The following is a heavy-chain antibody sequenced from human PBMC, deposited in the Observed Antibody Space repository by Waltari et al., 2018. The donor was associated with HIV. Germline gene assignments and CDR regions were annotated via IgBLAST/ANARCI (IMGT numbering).Heavy chain of an antibody. CDR1: VYSFTIYW. Sequence: EVQLVRSASAVRKPGESLKHPCKGCVYSFTIYWIGWVRHMPGKGLEWLGIIYPGDSAHRYSPSFQGQVPTSPAKSLSTAYLQWSSLKASATPMYYCARQLRAVAGGRGFDPWGQGTLVTVSS. CDR3: ARQLRAVAGGRGFDP. J-gene: IGHJ5*02. CDR2: IYPGDSAH. V-gene: IGHV5-51*01. D-gene: IGHD6-19*01.